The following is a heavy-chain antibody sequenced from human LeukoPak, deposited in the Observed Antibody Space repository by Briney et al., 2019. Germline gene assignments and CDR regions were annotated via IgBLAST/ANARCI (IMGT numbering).Heavy chain of an antibody. CDR1: GFTFSSYA. D-gene: IGHD5-18*01. CDR2: ISYDGSNK. CDR3: ARDLWILGDY. V-gene: IGHV3-30-3*01. Sequence: GGSLRLSCAASGFTFSSYAMHWVRQAPGKGPEWVAVISYDGSNKYYADSVKGRFTISRDNSKNTLYLQMNSLRAEDTAVYYCARDLWILGDYWGQGTLVTVSS. J-gene: IGHJ4*02.